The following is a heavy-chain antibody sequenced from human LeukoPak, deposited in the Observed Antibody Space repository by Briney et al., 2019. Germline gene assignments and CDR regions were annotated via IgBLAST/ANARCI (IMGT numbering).Heavy chain of an antibody. J-gene: IGHJ4*02. CDR1: GFTFSSYA. D-gene: IGHD3-9*01. Sequence: GGSLRLSCAASGFTFSSYAMSWVRQAPGKGLEWVSAISGSGGSTYYADSVKGRFTISRDNSKNTLYLQMNSLRAEDTAVYYRAKVAAGGYFDWLSKYYFDYWGQGTLVTVSS. CDR2: ISGSGGST. V-gene: IGHV3-23*01. CDR3: AKVAAGGYFDWLSKYYFDY.